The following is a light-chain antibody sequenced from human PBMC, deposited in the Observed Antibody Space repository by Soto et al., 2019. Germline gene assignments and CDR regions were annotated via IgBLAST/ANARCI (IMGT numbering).Light chain of an antibody. CDR2: EVS. CDR3: SSYTSSSTYA. Sequence: QSVLTQPASVSESPGQSITISCTGTSSDVGTYNYVSWYQQHPGKAPKLMIYEVSNRPSGVSNRFSGFKSGNTASLTISGLQAEDEADYYCSSYTSSSTYAFGTGTKVTVL. V-gene: IGLV2-14*01. J-gene: IGLJ1*01. CDR1: SSDVGTYNY.